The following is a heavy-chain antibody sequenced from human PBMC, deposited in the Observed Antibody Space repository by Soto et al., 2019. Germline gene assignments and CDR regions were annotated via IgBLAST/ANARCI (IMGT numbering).Heavy chain of an antibody. D-gene: IGHD7-27*01. Sequence: GGSLRLSCAASGFTFSSYAMSWVRQAPGKGLEWVSAISGSGGSTYYADSVKGRFTISTDNSKNTLYLQMNSLRAADTAVYYCANDLELTGDENAFDIWGQGTMVTVSS. CDR2: ISGSGGST. V-gene: IGHV3-23*01. J-gene: IGHJ3*02. CDR3: ANDLELTGDENAFDI. CDR1: GFTFSSYA.